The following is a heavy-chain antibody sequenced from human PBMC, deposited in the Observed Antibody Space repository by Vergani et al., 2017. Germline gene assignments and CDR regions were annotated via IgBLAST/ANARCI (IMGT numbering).Heavy chain of an antibody. Sequence: QVQLVQSGAEVKKPGASVKVSCKASGYTFTSYGISWVRQAPGQGLEWMGWISAYNGNTNYAQKLQGRVTMTTDTSTSTAYMELRSLRSDYTAVYYCARELVVPAALGYYGMDVWGQGTTVTVSS. V-gene: IGHV1-18*01. D-gene: IGHD2-2*01. CDR1: GYTFTSYG. J-gene: IGHJ6*02. CDR2: ISAYNGNT. CDR3: ARELVVPAALGYYGMDV.